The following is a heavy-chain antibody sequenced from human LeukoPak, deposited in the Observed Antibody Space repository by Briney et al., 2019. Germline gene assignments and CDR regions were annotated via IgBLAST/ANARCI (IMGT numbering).Heavy chain of an antibody. D-gene: IGHD6-6*01. CDR2: IYTSGST. Sequence: SETLSLTCTVSGGSISSYYWSWIRQPPGKGLEWIGYIYTSGSTNYNPSLKSRVTISVDTSKNLFSLKLSSVTAADTAVYYCARASIAARGGWFDPWGQGTLVTVSS. V-gene: IGHV4-4*09. J-gene: IGHJ5*02. CDR1: GGSISSYY. CDR3: ARASIAARGGWFDP.